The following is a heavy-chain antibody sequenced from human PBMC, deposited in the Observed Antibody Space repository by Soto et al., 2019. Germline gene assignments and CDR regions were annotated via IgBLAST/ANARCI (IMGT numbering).Heavy chain of an antibody. V-gene: IGHV3-30*18. D-gene: IGHD6-13*01. CDR3: AKDVGQQLVLNYGMGV. CDR1: GFTFRSFG. J-gene: IGHJ6*02. CDR2: VLYDGNHK. Sequence: QVQLVESGGGVIQPGTSLSLSCGSSGFTFRSFGMYWVRQAPGKGLEWVAVVLYDGNHKYYAETVKGRFTVSRDNAKNMLYLKMNSLRGEETAVYYCAKDVGQQLVLNYGMGVWGQGTTVTVSS.